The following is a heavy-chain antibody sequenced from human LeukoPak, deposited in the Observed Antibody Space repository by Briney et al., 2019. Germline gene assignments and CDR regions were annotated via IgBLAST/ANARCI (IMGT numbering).Heavy chain of an antibody. J-gene: IGHJ5*02. CDR1: GGSISNYY. D-gene: IGHD3-22*01. CDR2: IYYGGST. Sequence: PSETLSLTCTVSGGSISNYYWTWIWQPPGKGLEWIGYIYYGGSTNYNPSLTSRVTISVDTSKNQFSLKLSSVTAADTAVYYCARGSLSGSGWFDPWGQGTLVTVSS. V-gene: IGHV4-59*01. CDR3: ARGSLSGSGWFDP.